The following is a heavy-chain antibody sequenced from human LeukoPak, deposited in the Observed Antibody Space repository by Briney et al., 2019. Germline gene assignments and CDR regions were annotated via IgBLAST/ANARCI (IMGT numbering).Heavy chain of an antibody. V-gene: IGHV1-46*01. D-gene: IGHD3-3*01. J-gene: IGHJ5*02. CDR2: INPSGGST. Sequence: EASVKVSCMASGYTFTSYYMHWVRQAPGQGLEWMGIINPSGGSTSYAQKFQGRVTMTRDMSTSTVYMELSSLRSEDTAVYYCARAQITIFGVRGFDPWGQGTLVTVSS. CDR3: ARAQITIFGVRGFDP. CDR1: GYTFTSYY.